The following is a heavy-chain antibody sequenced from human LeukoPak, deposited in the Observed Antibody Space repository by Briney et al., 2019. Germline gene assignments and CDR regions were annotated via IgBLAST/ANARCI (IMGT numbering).Heavy chain of an antibody. CDR1: GYTFTSYY. D-gene: IGHD3-10*01. V-gene: IGHV1-46*01. CDR2: INPSGGST. Sequence: ASVKVSCKASGYTFTSYYMHWVRQAPGQGFEWMGIINPSGGSTSYAQKFQRRVTMTRDMSTSTVYMELSSLRSEDTAVYYCARNLWFGESSDAFGMGGQGTMVTVSS. J-gene: IGHJ3*02. CDR3: ARNLWFGESSDAFGM.